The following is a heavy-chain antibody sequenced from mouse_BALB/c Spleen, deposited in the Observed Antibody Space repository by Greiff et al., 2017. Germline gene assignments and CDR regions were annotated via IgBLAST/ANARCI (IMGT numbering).Heavy chain of an antibody. CDR2: ISYSGST. J-gene: IGHJ4*01. Sequence: EVKLQESGPGLVKPSQSLSLTCTVTGYSITSDYAWNWIRQFPGNKLEWMGYISYSGSTSYNPSLKSRISITRDTSKNQFFLQLNSVTTEDTATYYCARQDYYGLGAMDYWGQGTSVTVSS. V-gene: IGHV3-2*02. CDR1: GYSITSDYA. D-gene: IGHD1-2*01. CDR3: ARQDYYGLGAMDY.